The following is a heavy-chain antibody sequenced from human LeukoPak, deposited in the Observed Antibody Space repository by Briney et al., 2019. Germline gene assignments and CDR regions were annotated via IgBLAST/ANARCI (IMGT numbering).Heavy chain of an antibody. CDR1: GFTFSAYA. CDR3: ARARGGNSYDAFDV. D-gene: IGHD4-23*01. Sequence: GGSLRLSCAASGFTFSAYAIHWVRQAPGKGLEWVAAISSDVSNKYYADSVKGRFTVSRDNSKNTLFLQMNSLRAEDTAVYYCARARGGNSYDAFDVWGQGTMVTVSS. J-gene: IGHJ3*01. CDR2: ISSDVSNK. V-gene: IGHV3-30-3*01.